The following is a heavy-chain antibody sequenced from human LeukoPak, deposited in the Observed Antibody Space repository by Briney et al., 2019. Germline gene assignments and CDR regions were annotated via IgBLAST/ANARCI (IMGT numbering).Heavy chain of an antibody. CDR3: ARLGIGSSHDY. J-gene: IGHJ4*02. CDR1: GESISGFY. V-gene: IGHV4-34*01. Sequence: PSETLSLTCTVSGESISGFYWTWIRQPPGKGLEWIGEINHSGSTNYNPSLKSRVTISVDTSKNQFSLKLTSVTAADTAVYYCARLGIGSSHDYWGQGTLVTVSS. D-gene: IGHD6-19*01. CDR2: INHSGST.